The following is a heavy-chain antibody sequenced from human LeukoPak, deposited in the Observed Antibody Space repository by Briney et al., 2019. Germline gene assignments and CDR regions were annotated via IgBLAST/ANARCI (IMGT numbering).Heavy chain of an antibody. D-gene: IGHD2-2*02. V-gene: IGHV4-4*07. CDR3: ARGPVVPAAIDY. CDR2: IYTSGST. J-gene: IGHJ4*02. CDR1: GGSISSYY. Sequence: SETLSLTCTVSGGSISSYYWSWIRQPAGRGLEWIGRIYTSGSTNYNPSLKSRVTMSVDTSKNQFSLKLSSVTAADTAVYYCARGPVVPAAIDYWGQGTLVTVSS.